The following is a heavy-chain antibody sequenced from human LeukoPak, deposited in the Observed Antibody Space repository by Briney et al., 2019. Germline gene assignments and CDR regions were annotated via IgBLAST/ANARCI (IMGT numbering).Heavy chain of an antibody. CDR3: AREGITMVRGVIIY. CDR1: GFTLNTYS. Sequence: GGSLRLSCAVSGFTLNTYSLNWVRRAPGKGLEWVSFMTSSRSYYADSVKGRFTISRDNSKNTLYLQMNSLRAEDTAVYYCAREGITMVRGVIIYWGQGTLVTVSS. V-gene: IGHV3-21*01. CDR2: MTSSRSY. D-gene: IGHD3-10*01. J-gene: IGHJ4*02.